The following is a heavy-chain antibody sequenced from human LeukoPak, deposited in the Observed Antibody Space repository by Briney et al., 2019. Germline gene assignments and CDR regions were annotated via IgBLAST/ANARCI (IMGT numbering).Heavy chain of an antibody. Sequence: ASVKVSCKASGYTFTSYGISWVRQAPGQGLEWMGWISAYNGNTNYAQKLQGRVTMTTDTSTSTAYMELRSLRSDDTAVYYCARTSWEWFGEFKPPELPYYGMDVWGQGTTVTVSS. CDR1: GYTFTSYG. D-gene: IGHD3-10*01. CDR2: ISAYNGNT. V-gene: IGHV1-18*01. J-gene: IGHJ6*02. CDR3: ARTSWEWFGEFKPPELPYYGMDV.